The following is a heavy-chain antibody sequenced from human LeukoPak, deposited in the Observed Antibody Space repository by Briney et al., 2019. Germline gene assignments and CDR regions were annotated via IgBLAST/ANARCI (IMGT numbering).Heavy chain of an antibody. CDR1: GGYISRYY. V-gene: IGHV4-59*08. CDR2: IYSTGST. Sequence: SETLSLTCTVSGGYISRYYWSWIRQSPGKGLEWIGYIYSTGSTNSNPSLKSRVTISVDTSRNQFSLKLNSVSAADTAMYYCARHESAVGALFYWGQGTLVTVSS. D-gene: IGHD3-16*01. CDR3: ARHESAVGALFY. J-gene: IGHJ4*02.